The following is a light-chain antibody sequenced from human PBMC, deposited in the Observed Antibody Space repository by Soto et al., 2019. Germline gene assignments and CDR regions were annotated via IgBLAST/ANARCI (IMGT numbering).Light chain of an antibody. CDR3: SSFTTNSIWV. CDR1: SSDVGGYNY. J-gene: IGLJ3*02. CDR2: EVD. V-gene: IGLV2-8*01. Sequence: QSALTQPPSASGSPGQSVTISCTGTSSDVGGYNYVSWYQHHPGKAPKLIIYEVDERPSGVPDRFSGSKSGNTASLTVSGLQAEDEADYYCSSFTTNSIWVFGGGTKLTVL.